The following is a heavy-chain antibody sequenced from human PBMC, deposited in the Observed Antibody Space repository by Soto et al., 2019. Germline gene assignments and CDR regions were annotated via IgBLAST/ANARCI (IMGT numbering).Heavy chain of an antibody. V-gene: IGHV1-8*01. D-gene: IGHD3-9*01. Sequence: ASVKVSCKASRYTFTSYDINWVRQATGQGLEWMGWMNPNSGNTGYAQKIQGRVTMNRNTSISTAYMEMSSLRSEDTAVYYCARILVTYGRYDDAFDTWGQGTMVTVSS. CDR2: MNPNSGNT. CDR1: RYTFTSYD. J-gene: IGHJ3*02. CDR3: ARILVTYGRYDDAFDT.